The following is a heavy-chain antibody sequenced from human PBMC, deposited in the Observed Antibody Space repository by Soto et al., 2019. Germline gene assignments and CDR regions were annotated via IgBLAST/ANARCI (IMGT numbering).Heavy chain of an antibody. Sequence: ASVKVSCKASGYIFTNYYLHWVRQSPGQGLEWMGMINPSGGSTSYAQNFRDRVTLTRDTSTTTIYLEMHSLRFADTAVYYCGREGALYNTTWITSFDSWGQATLVTVSS. CDR1: GYIFTNYY. CDR3: GREGALYNTTWITSFDS. D-gene: IGHD2-2*01. J-gene: IGHJ4*02. V-gene: IGHV1-46*01. CDR2: INPSGGST.